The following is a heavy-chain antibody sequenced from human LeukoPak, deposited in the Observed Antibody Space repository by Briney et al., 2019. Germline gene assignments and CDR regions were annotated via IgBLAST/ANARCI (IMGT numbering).Heavy chain of an antibody. CDR3: ARLPAYCSSTSCYYDY. CDR2: ISSASGSI. CDR1: GFTFSSYS. J-gene: IGHJ4*02. V-gene: IGHV3-48*04. D-gene: IGHD2-2*01. Sequence: GGSLRLSCAASGFTFSSYSMNWVRQAPGKGLEWVSYISSASGSIYYADSVKGRFTVSRDNAKNSLSLQMNSLRAEDTAVYYCARLPAYCSSTSCYYDYWGQGTLVTVSS.